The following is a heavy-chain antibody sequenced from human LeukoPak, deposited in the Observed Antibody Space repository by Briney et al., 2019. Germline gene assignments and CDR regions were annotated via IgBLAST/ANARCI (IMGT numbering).Heavy chain of an antibody. J-gene: IGHJ4*02. CDR1: GFTFSSFA. D-gene: IGHD1-26*01. V-gene: IGHV3-23*01. Sequence: GGSLRLSCAASGFTFSSFAMSWARHAPGKRLEWVSTVNDDGGGTYYADSVKGRFTISRDNSKNTLYLQMNSLRADDTAVYYCAKGHTAGALYYFDYWGQGTLVTVSS. CDR3: AKGHTAGALYYFDY. CDR2: VNDDGGGT.